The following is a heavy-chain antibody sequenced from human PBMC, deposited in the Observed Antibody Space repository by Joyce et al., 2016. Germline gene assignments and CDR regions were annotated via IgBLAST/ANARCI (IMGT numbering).Heavy chain of an antibody. CDR3: TRSSRTGYTAGWPDFDY. D-gene: IGHD2-2*02. V-gene: IGHV3-30*03. CDR2: MSYDGSHK. CDR1: EFAFSSHA. J-gene: IGHJ4*02. Sequence: QVPLLESGGGVAQPGRSLRLSCAASEFAFSSHAMHWVRQAPGKGLEWVAVMSYDGSHKYYADSVRGRFTISRENSQNTLYLQMNSLRVEDTAVYYCTRSSRTGYTAGWPDFDYWGQGTLVTVSS.